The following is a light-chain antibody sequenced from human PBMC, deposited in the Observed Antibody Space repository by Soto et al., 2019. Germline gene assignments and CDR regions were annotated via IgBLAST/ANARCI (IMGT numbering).Light chain of an antibody. CDR3: QQSYRNPRT. CDR2: AAS. Sequence: DIQMTQSPSFLSASAGDRVTISCRASQTISNFLHWYQQKPGKAPKLLIYAASKLESGVPSRFGGSGSGTDFTLTISSLQPEDFATYYCQQSYRNPRTFGLGTRWIS. V-gene: IGKV1-39*01. CDR1: QTISNF. J-gene: IGKJ1*01.